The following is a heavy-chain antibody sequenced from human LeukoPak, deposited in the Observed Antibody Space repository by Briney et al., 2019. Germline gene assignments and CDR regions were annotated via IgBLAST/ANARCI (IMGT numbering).Heavy chain of an antibody. CDR2: IFPSRST. CDR3: ARDTGGGWFDP. J-gene: IGHJ5*02. D-gene: IGHD2-15*01. CDR1: GGSISSSSFY. Sequence: PSETLSLTCTVSGGSISSSSFYWGWIRQPAGKGLEWIGRIFPSRSTIYNPSLRSRVTVSVDTSKNQFSLKLSSVTAADTAVYYCARDTGGGWFDPWGQGTLVTVSS. V-gene: IGHV4-61*02.